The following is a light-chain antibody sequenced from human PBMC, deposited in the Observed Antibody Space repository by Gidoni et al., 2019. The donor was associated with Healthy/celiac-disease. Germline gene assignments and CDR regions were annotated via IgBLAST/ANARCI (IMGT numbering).Light chain of an antibody. CDR3: QQYSSPPYT. Sequence: DIVMTQSPDSLAASLGERATINCKSSQSVLYSSNNKNYLAWYQQKPGQPPKLLIFWASTRESGVPDCFIGIGSGTDFPLPTSSLQAEDVPVSYFQQYSSPPYTFGQGTKLEIK. V-gene: IGKV4-1*01. CDR1: QSVLYSSNNKNY. J-gene: IGKJ2*01. CDR2: WAS.